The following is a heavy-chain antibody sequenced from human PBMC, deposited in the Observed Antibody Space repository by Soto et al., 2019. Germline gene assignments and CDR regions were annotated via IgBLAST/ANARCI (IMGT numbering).Heavy chain of an antibody. CDR2: FSGSGGTT. J-gene: IGHJ4*02. D-gene: IGHD4-17*01. CDR3: GKGFGGYGVRPVGY. Sequence: EVQLLESGGALVQPGGSLSLSCAASGFTFRSFAMNWVRQAPGKCLEWVSTMSGSDQLEWVSAFSGSGGTTEYADSVKGRFTIALDNSWNTLHLQMNSLRAGDAAVYYCGKGFGGYGVRPVGYWGRGTLVTFSS. CDR1: GFTFRSFA. V-gene: IGHV3-23*01.